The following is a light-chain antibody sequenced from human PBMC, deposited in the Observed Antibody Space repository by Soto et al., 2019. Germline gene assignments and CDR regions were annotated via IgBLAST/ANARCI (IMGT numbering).Light chain of an antibody. CDR3: QTWGTGNLPYV. J-gene: IGLJ1*01. Sequence: QLVLTQSPSASASLGASVKLTCTLSSGHTNYAIAWHQQQPGKGPRYLMKLNSDGSHRKGDGIPDRFSGSSSGAERYLTISSLQSDDEADYFCQTWGTGNLPYVFGPGTKLTVL. CDR1: SGHTNYA. V-gene: IGLV4-69*01. CDR2: LNSDGSH.